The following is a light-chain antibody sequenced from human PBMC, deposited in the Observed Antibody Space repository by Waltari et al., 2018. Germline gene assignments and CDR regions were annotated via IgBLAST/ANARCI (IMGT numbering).Light chain of an antibody. CDR3: QQYNSYAYT. CDR1: HSISSH. J-gene: IGKJ2*01. V-gene: IGKV3-15*01. Sequence: EIVMTQSPATLSVSPGETATLSCRASHSISSHLAWYQQKPGQAPRLLIYGASTWATGIPARFGGSGSGTEFTLTISSLQSDDFATYYCQQYNSYAYTFGQGTKLEIK. CDR2: GAS.